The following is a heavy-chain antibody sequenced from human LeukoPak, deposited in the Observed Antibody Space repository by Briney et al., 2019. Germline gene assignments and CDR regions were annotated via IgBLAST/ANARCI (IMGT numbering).Heavy chain of an antibody. J-gene: IGHJ4*02. CDR3: ARKLLTYYDFWSGYYPFDY. V-gene: IGHV3-74*01. CDR2: INSDGSST. CDR1: GFTFSSYW. D-gene: IGHD3-3*01. Sequence: GGSLRLSCAASGFTFSSYWMHWVRQAPGKGLVWVSRINSDGSSTSYADSVKGRFTISRDNAKNTLYLQMNSLRAEDTAVYYCARKLLTYYDFWSGYYPFDYWGQGTLVTVSS.